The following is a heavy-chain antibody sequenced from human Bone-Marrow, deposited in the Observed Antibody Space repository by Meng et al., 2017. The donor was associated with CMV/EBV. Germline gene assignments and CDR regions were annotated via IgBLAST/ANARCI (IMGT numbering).Heavy chain of an antibody. CDR2: INPNSGGT. CDR1: GYTFTGYY. D-gene: IGHD6-13*01. V-gene: IGHV1-2*02. Sequence: ASVKVSCKASGYTFTGYYMHWVRQAPGQGLEWMGWINPNSGGTNYAQKFQGRVTMTRDTSISTAYMELSRLRSDDTAVYYCARADYIAAAGDYYYGMDAWGQGTMVTVSS. CDR3: ARADYIAAAGDYYYGMDA. J-gene: IGHJ6*02.